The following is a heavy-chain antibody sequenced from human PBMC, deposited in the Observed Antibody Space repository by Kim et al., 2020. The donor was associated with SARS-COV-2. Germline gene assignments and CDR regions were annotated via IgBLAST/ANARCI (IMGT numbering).Heavy chain of an antibody. J-gene: IGHJ3*02. Sequence: SETLSLTCTVSGGSISSYYRSCIRQPPGKGLEWIGYIYYSGSTNYNPSLKSRVTISVDTSKNQFSLKLSSVTAADTAVYYCARSRDFWTDAFDIWGQGTMVTVSS. V-gene: IGHV4-59*01. D-gene: IGHD3-3*01. CDR3: ARSRDFWTDAFDI. CDR1: GGSISSYY. CDR2: IYYSGST.